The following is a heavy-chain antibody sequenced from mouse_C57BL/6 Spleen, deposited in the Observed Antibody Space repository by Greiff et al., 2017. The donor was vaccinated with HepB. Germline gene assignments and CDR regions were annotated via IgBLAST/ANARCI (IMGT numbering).Heavy chain of an antibody. CDR2: INPNNGGT. CDR3: ARRLGREDWYFDV. V-gene: IGHV1-18*01. CDR1: GYTFTDYN. J-gene: IGHJ1*03. Sequence: EVQLQQSGPELVKPGASVKIPCKASGYTFTDYNMDWVKQSHGKSLEWIGDINPNNGGTIYNQKFKGKATLTVDKSSSQAYMELRSLTSEDTAVYYCARRLGREDWYFDVWGTGTTVTVSS. D-gene: IGHD4-1*01.